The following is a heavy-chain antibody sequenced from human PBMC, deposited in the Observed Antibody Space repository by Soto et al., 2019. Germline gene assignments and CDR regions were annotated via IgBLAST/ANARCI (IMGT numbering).Heavy chain of an antibody. CDR3: SHSQYSYGYWDSFDY. J-gene: IGHJ4*02. CDR2: IYWNDDK. Sequence: QITLKESGPTLVKPTQTLTLTCTLSGFSLTTSGVGVGWIRQPPGEALEWLALIYWNDDKRYSPSLESRLTITKDTSKNQVVLTMTNMDPVDTATYYCSHSQYSYGYWDSFDYWGQGTLVTVSS. V-gene: IGHV2-5*01. CDR1: GFSLTTSGVG. D-gene: IGHD5-18*01.